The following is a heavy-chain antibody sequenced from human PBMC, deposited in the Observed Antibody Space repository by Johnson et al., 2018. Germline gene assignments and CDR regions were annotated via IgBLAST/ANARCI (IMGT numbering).Heavy chain of an antibody. CDR3: AKGRAGSGQGAFEI. J-gene: IGHJ3*02. D-gene: IGHD3-10*01. CDR2: ISYDGSNK. Sequence: QVQLVESGGGVVQPGRSLRLSCAASGFTFSTYGMHWVRQAPGKGLEWLSVISYDGSNKYYADSVKGRFSISRDNSKNTLYPQMNSLRAEDTAVCYCAKGRAGSGQGAFEIWGQGTMVTVSS. V-gene: IGHV3-30*18. CDR1: GFTFSTYG.